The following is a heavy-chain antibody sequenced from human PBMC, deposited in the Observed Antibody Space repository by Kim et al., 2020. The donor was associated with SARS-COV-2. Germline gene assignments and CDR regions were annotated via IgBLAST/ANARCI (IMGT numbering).Heavy chain of an antibody. CDR2: IYSAGTT. Sequence: GGSLRLSCAASGFTVSSTYMSWVRQAPGKGLEWVSVIYSAGTTRNADSVKGRFTISRDNSKNRVYLQMNNLRVEDTAIYYCARGHTVSTSWSFDIWGLGTMLTVSS. V-gene: IGHV3-53*01. CDR3: ARGHTVSTSWSFDI. D-gene: IGHD5-12*01. J-gene: IGHJ3*02. CDR1: GFTVSSTY.